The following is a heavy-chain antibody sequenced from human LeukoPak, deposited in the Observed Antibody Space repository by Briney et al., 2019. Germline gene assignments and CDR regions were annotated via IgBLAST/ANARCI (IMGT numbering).Heavy chain of an antibody. J-gene: IGHJ4*02. CDR2: FYDSGNT. V-gene: IGHV4-38-2*02. D-gene: IGHD1-26*01. CDR1: GYSISSGYY. Sequence: SETLSLTCTVSGYSISSGYYWGWIRQPPGKGLEWIGSFYDSGNTYYNPSLKSRVTISVDTSKNQFSLKVRSVTAADTAVYFCARGESRGSHIDYWGQGTLVTVSS. CDR3: ARGESRGSHIDY.